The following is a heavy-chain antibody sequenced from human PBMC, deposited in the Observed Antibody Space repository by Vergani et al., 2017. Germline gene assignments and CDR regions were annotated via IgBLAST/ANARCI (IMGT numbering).Heavy chain of an antibody. CDR1: GFTFSSHA. J-gene: IGHJ6*02. V-gene: IGHV3-23*01. Sequence: EVQLLESGGGLVQPGGSPRLSCAASGFTFSSHAMSWVRQAPGKGLEWVSAISGSGGSTYYADSVKGRFTISRDNAKNSLYLQMNSLRAEDTAVYYCARVPKYNWNVLTPLDVWGQGTTVTVSS. D-gene: IGHD1-20*01. CDR2: ISGSGGST. CDR3: ARVPKYNWNVLTPLDV.